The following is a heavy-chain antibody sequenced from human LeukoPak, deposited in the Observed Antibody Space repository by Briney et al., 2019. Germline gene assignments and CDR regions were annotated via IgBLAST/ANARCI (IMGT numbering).Heavy chain of an antibody. CDR2: IHHSGTT. CDR3: ARGRKVSGVRRINWARHENYFFYYIDV. CDR1: GGSFSDSY. D-gene: IGHD1-14*01. Sequence: PSETQSLTCAVYGGSFSDSYWTWIRQRPGKGLEWIGEIHHSGTTNFNPSLQSRVSISVDTAKNQFFLRVASMTAADTALYYCARGRKVSGVRRINWARHENYFFYYIDVWGKGTSVSVSS. V-gene: IGHV4-34*01. J-gene: IGHJ6*03.